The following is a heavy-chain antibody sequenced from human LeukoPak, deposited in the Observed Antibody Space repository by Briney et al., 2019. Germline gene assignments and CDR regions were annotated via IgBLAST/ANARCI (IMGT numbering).Heavy chain of an antibody. CDR1: GFTFSSYG. V-gene: IGHV3-30*02. CDR2: IRYDGSNK. J-gene: IGHJ3*02. CDR3: ARDSSGWRTGAFDI. Sequence: GGSLRLSCAASGFTFSSYGMHWVRQAPGKGLEWVAFIRYDGSNKYYADSVKGRFTISRDNSKNTLYLQMNSLRAEDTAVYYCARDSSGWRTGAFDIWGQGTMVTVSS. D-gene: IGHD6-19*01.